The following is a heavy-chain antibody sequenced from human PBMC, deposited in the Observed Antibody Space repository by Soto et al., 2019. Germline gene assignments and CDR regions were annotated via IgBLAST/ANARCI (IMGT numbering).Heavy chain of an antibody. Sequence: QVQLVESGGGVVQPGRSLRLSCAASGFTFSSYGMHWVRQAPGKGLEWVAVIWYDGNNKYYAVSVKGRFTISRDNSKNTLYLQMTSMRAEDTAVYYWASGHFRGPTHQVDYWGQGTLVTVSS. V-gene: IGHV3-33*01. J-gene: IGHJ4*02. CDR1: GFTFSSYG. CDR3: ASGHFRGPTHQVDY. D-gene: IGHD3-10*01. CDR2: IWYDGNNK.